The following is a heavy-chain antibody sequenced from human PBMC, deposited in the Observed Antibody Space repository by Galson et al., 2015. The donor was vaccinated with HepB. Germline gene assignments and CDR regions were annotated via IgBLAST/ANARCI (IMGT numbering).Heavy chain of an antibody. D-gene: IGHD6-19*01. J-gene: IGHJ4*02. CDR2: ISTNGATI. CDR3: AKVFPEKTDGWYRQALYYFDS. Sequence: SLRLSCAASGFTFSSYTMNWVRQTPGKGLQWVSYISTNGATIHYADSVKGRFTIARDNAKNTVWLQMNSLRAGDTAIYFCAKVFPEKTDGWYRQALYYFDSWGQGTRVTVSS. V-gene: IGHV3-48*04. CDR1: GFTFSSYT.